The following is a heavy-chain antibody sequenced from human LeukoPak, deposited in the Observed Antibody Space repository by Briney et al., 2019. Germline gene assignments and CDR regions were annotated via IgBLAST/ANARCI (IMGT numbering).Heavy chain of an antibody. D-gene: IGHD3-22*01. CDR1: GFTFSSYA. CDR2: ISGSGGST. CDR3: AKDLESVYYYDSSGYWTFDY. J-gene: IGHJ4*02. V-gene: IGHV3-23*01. Sequence: PGGSLRLSCAASGFTFSSYAMSWVRQAPGKGLEWVSAISGSGGSTYYADSVKGRFTISRDNSKNTLYLQMNSLRAEETAVYYCAKDLESVYYYDSSGYWTFDYWGQGTLVTVSS.